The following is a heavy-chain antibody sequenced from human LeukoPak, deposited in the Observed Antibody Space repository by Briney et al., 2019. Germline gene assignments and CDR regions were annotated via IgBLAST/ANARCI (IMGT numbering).Heavy chain of an antibody. J-gene: IGHJ4*02. V-gene: IGHV4-38-2*01. CDR3: ATLGYCSSTSCYQGY. D-gene: IGHD2-2*01. CDR1: GYSISSGYY. Sequence: SETLSLTCAVSGYSISSGYYWGWIRQPPGEGLEWIGSIYHSGSTYYNPPLKSRVTISVDTSKNQFSLKLSSVTAADTAVYYCATLGYCSSTSCYQGYWGQGTLVTVSS. CDR2: IYHSGST.